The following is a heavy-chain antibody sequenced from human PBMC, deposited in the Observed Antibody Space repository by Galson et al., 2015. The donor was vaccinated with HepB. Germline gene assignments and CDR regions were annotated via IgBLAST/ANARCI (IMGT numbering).Heavy chain of an antibody. J-gene: IGHJ4*02. V-gene: IGHV3-30-3*01. Sequence: SLRLSCAASGFTFSSYAMHWVRQAPGKGLEWVAVISYDGSNKYYADSVKGRFTISRDNSKNTLYLQMNSLRAEDTAVYYCARDREEGYFDYWGQGTLVTVSS. CDR2: ISYDGSNK. CDR1: GFTFSSYA. CDR3: ARDREEGYFDY.